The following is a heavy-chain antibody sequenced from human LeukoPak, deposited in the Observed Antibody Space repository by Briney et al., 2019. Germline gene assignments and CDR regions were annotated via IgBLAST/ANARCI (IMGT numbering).Heavy chain of an antibody. Sequence: ASVKVSCKASGYTFTGYYMHCVRQAPGQGLEWMGWINPNSGGTNYAQKFQGRVTMTRDTSISTAYMELSRLRSDDTAVYYCARDYGVGATGIDYWGQGTLVTVSS. CDR1: GYTFTGYY. V-gene: IGHV1-2*02. D-gene: IGHD1-26*01. J-gene: IGHJ4*02. CDR3: ARDYGVGATGIDY. CDR2: INPNSGGT.